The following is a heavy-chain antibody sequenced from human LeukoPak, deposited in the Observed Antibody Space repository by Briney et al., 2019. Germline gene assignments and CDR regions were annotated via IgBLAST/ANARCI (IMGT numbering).Heavy chain of an antibody. CDR1: GFTFGGSA. CDR3: APGCSGGSYLVS. D-gene: IGHD2-15*01. Sequence: GGSLRLSCTASGFTFGGSAMHWVRQAPGKGLEWVGRMRSKTNDYATTYAESVKGRFTISRDNAKNTVYLQMNSLRAEDTAVYYCAPGCSGGSYLVSWGQGTLVTVSP. J-gene: IGHJ4*02. V-gene: IGHV3-73*01. CDR2: MRSKTNDYAT.